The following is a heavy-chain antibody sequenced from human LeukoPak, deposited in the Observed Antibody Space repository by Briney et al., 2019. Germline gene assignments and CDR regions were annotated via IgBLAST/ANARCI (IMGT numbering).Heavy chain of an antibody. CDR3: ARILGSYSNGLDY. V-gene: IGHV1-2*02. CDR2: INPNSGGT. D-gene: IGHD4-11*01. CDR1: GYTFTGYY. Sequence: ASVRVSCKASGYTFTGYYMHWVRQAPGQGLEWMGWINPNSGGTNYAQKFQGRVTMTRDTSISTAYMELSRLRSDDTAVYYCARILGSYSNGLDYWGQGTLVTVSS. J-gene: IGHJ4*02.